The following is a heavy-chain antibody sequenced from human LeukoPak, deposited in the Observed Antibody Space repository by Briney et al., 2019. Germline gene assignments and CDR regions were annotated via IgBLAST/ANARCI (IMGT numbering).Heavy chain of an antibody. J-gene: IGHJ4*02. CDR3: ARGALPIVGSTHPDY. CDR1: GFMFTSYS. D-gene: IGHD1-26*01. Sequence: GGSLRLSCAASGFMFTSYSMNCVRQAPGKGLEWVSSISDSSSYIYYADSVKGRFTISRDNAKRSMYLQMSSLRAADTAVYFCARGALPIVGSTHPDYWGQGTLVTVSS. V-gene: IGHV3-21*01. CDR2: ISDSSSYI.